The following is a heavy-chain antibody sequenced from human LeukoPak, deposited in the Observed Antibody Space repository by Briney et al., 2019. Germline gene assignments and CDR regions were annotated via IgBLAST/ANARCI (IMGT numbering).Heavy chain of an antibody. Sequence: GGSLRLSCAASGFTFSSYWMSWVRQAPGKGLEWVSAISGSGGSTYYADSVKGRFTISRDNSKNTLYLQMNSLRAEDTAVYYCAKDQEYDSTFDYWGQGTLVTVSS. V-gene: IGHV3-23*01. CDR2: ISGSGGST. CDR1: GFTFSSYW. CDR3: AKDQEYDSTFDY. J-gene: IGHJ4*02. D-gene: IGHD3-22*01.